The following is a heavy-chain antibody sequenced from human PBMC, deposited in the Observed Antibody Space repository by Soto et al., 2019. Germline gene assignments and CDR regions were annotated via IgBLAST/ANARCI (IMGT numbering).Heavy chain of an antibody. CDR2: ISYDGSNK. J-gene: IGHJ4*02. V-gene: IGHV3-30*18. Sequence: QVQLVESGGGVVQPGRSLRLSCAASGFTFSSYGMHWVRQAPGKGLEWVAVISYDGSNKYYADSVKGRFTISRDNSKNTLYLQMNSLRAEYTAVYYCAKETSKSDYWGQGTLVTVSS. CDR3: AKETSKSDY. CDR1: GFTFSSYG.